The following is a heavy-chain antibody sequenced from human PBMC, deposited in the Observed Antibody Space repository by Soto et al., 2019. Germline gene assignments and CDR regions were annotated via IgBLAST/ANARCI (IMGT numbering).Heavy chain of an antibody. V-gene: IGHV4-59*01. CDR2: IYYSGST. CDR1: GGSISSYY. J-gene: IGHJ4*02. CDR3: ARSDGRY. Sequence: SETLSLTCTVFGGSISSYYWSWIRQPPGKGLEWIGYIYYSGSTNYNPSLKSRVTISVDTSKDQFSLKLSSVTAADTAVYYCARSDGRYWGQGTLVPVSS.